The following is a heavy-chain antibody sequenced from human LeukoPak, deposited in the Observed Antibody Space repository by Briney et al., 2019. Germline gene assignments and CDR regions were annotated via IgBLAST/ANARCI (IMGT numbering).Heavy chain of an antibody. Sequence: GASVKVSCKASGYTFTSYGISWVRQAPEQGLEWMGWISAYNGNTNYAQKLQGRVTMTTDTSTSTAYMELRSLRSDDTAVYYCARGPYGSGSYYKFHYWGQGTLVTVSS. CDR2: ISAYNGNT. D-gene: IGHD3-10*01. CDR3: ARGPYGSGSYYKFHY. J-gene: IGHJ4*02. V-gene: IGHV1-18*01. CDR1: GYTFTSYG.